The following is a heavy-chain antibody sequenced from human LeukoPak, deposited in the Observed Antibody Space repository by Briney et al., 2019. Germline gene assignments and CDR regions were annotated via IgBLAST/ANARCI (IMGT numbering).Heavy chain of an antibody. CDR3: AIATSITMVRGLGAFDV. V-gene: IGHV4-61*01. J-gene: IGHJ3*01. D-gene: IGHD3-10*01. Sequence: PSETLSLTCTVSGGSVSSGSYYWSWSRQPPGKGLEWIGYIYYSGSTNYNPSLKSRVTISVDTSKNQFSLKLSSVTAADTAVYYCAIATSITMVRGLGAFDVWGQGTMVTVSS. CDR1: GGSVSSGSYY. CDR2: IYYSGST.